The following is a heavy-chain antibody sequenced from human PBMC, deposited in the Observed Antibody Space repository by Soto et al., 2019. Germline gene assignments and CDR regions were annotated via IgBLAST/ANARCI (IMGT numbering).Heavy chain of an antibody. V-gene: IGHV4-4*07. J-gene: IGHJ3*02. CDR1: GGSISSYY. CDR2: IYTSGST. D-gene: IGHD3-10*01. Sequence: SETLSLTCTVSGGSISSYYWSWIRRPAGKGLEWIGRIYTSGSTNYNPSLKSRVTMSVDTSKNQFSLNLSSVTAAADTAVYYCARDRITLANDAFDIWGQGTMVTVSS. CDR3: ARDRITLANDAFDI.